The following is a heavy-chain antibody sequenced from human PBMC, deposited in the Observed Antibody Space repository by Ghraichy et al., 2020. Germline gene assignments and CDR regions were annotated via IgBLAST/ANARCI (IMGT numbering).Heavy chain of an antibody. Sequence: GGSLRLSCAASGFTFSNFALSWVRQAPGKGLEWVSAITVSGGSTYYADSVKGRFTISRDNSKNTLYLQMNSLRVDDTAVYYCVRNYRYFDNWGQGTLVTVSS. CDR1: GFTFSNFA. J-gene: IGHJ4*02. V-gene: IGHV3-23*01. D-gene: IGHD3-16*02. CDR3: VRNYRYFDN. CDR2: ITVSGGST.